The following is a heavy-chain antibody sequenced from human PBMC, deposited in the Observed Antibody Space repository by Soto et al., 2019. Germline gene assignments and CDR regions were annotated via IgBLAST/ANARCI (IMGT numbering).Heavy chain of an antibody. D-gene: IGHD2-8*01. Sequence: EVQLLESGGGLVQPGGSLRLSCAASGFTFSSYAMSWVRQGPGKGLEGVSAISGSGGSTYYADSVKGRFTISRDNSKNKLYLPMNSLSTEDTAVYYCAKSGPQDIVLMVYAIHHYYYMDVWGKGTTVTVSS. V-gene: IGHV3-23*01. CDR2: ISGSGGST. CDR3: AKSGPQDIVLMVYAIHHYYYMDV. J-gene: IGHJ6*03. CDR1: GFTFSSYA.